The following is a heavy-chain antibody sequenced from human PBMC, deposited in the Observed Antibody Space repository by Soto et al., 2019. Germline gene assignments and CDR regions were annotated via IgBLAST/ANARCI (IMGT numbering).Heavy chain of an antibody. CDR3: ARDGYYGSGSYLSWFDP. CDR2: IYYSGST. D-gene: IGHD3-10*01. J-gene: IGHJ5*02. Sequence: SETLSLTCTVSGGSISSYYWSWIQQPPGKGLEWIGYIYYSGSTNYNPSLKSRVTISVDTSNNQFSLKLSSVTAADTAVYYCARDGYYGSGSYLSWFDPWGQGTLVTVSS. CDR1: GGSISSYY. V-gene: IGHV4-59*01.